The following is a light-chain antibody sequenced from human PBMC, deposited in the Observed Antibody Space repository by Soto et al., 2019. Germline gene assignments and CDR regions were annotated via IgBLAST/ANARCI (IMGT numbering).Light chain of an antibody. J-gene: IGKJ2*01. CDR1: QSVSSSY. V-gene: IGKV3-20*01. CDR3: QQYGSSPFMYT. CDR2: GAS. Sequence: EIVLTQSPGTLSLSPEERATLSCRASQSVSSSYLAWYQQKPGQAPRLLIYGASSRATGIPDRFSGSGSGTDFTLTISRLEPEDFAVYYCQQYGSSPFMYTFGQGTKLEIK.